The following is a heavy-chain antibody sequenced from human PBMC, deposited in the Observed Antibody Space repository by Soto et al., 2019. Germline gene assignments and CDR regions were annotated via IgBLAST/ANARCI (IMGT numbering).Heavy chain of an antibody. CDR3: ARVPRDGYNRGGRNYFDY. CDR1: GGSISSYY. CDR2: IYYSGST. Sequence: SETLSLTCTVSGGSISSYYWSWIRQPPGKGLEWIGYIYYSGSTNYNPSLKSRVTISVDTSKNQFSLKLSSVTAADTAVYYCARVPRDGYNRGGRNYFDYWGQGTLVTVS. V-gene: IGHV4-59*01. D-gene: IGHD5-12*01. J-gene: IGHJ4*02.